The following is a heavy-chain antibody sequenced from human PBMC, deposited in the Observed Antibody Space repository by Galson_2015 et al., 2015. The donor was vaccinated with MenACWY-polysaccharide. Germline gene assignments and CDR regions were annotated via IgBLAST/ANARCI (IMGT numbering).Heavy chain of an antibody. CDR2: IYPGDSDT. Sequence: QSGAEVKKPGESLKISCKGSGYSFSTFWIGWVRQMPGKGLEWMGIIYPGDSDTRYSPSFQGQVIISADKSTNTAYLQWSSLKASDTAMYYCTRHRAADRTIDAFEIWGQGTMVTVSS. V-gene: IGHV5-51*01. D-gene: IGHD1-1*01. CDR1: GYSFSTFW. CDR3: TRHRAADRTIDAFEI. J-gene: IGHJ3*02.